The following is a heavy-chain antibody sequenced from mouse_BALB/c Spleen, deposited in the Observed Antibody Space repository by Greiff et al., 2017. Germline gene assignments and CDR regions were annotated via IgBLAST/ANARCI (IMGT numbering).Heavy chain of an antibody. CDR2: ISSGSSTI. CDR3: ARGDYYGSSYVFDY. Sequence: EVQLVESGGGLVQPGGSRKLSCAASGFTFSSFGMHWVRQAPEKGLEWVAYISSGSSTIYYADTVKGRFTISRDNPKNTLFLQMTSLRSEDTAMYYCARGDYYGSSYVFDYWGQGTTLTVSS. J-gene: IGHJ2*01. V-gene: IGHV5-17*02. D-gene: IGHD1-1*01. CDR1: GFTFSSFG.